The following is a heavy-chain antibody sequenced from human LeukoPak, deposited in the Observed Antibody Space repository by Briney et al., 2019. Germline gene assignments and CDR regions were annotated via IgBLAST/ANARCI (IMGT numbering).Heavy chain of an antibody. CDR3: IRYSSGSLDC. CDR1: GLTFGSYA. J-gene: IGHJ4*02. CDR2: IRSKAYGGTT. Sequence: GGSLRLSCTASGLTFGSYAMTWVRQAPGKGLEWVGFIRSKAYGGTTEYAASVKGRFTITRDDSKSIAYLHMNSLKTEDTAVYYCIRYSSGSLDCWGQGTLVTVSS. D-gene: IGHD6-19*01. V-gene: IGHV3-49*04.